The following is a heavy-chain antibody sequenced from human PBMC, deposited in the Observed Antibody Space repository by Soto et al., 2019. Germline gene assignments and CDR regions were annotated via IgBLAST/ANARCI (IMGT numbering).Heavy chain of an antibody. V-gene: IGHV1-18*01. D-gene: IGHD2-8*01. CDR1: GYTFTSYG. CDR2: ISAYNGNT. CDR3: ARTLGYCTSGVCYGYYYGMDV. J-gene: IGHJ6*02. Sequence: WASVKVSCKASGYTFTSYGISWVRQAPGQGLEWMGWISAYNGNTNYAQKLQGRVTMTTDTSTSTAYMELRSLRSDDTAVYYCARTLGYCTSGVCYGYYYGMDVWGQGTTVTVSS.